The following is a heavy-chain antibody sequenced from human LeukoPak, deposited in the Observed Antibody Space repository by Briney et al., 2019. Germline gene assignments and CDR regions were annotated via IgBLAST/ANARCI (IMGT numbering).Heavy chain of an antibody. CDR1: GFTFSSYA. J-gene: IGHJ4*02. D-gene: IGHD3-10*01. CDR3: AKDTRITMVRGVIPKKGFDY. Sequence: GASLRLSCAASGFTFSSYAMSWVRQAPGKGLEWVSAISGSGGSTYYADSVKGRFTISRDNSKNTLYLQMNSLRAEDTAVYYCAKDTRITMVRGVIPKKGFDYWGQGTLSPSPQ. CDR2: ISGSGGST. V-gene: IGHV3-23*01.